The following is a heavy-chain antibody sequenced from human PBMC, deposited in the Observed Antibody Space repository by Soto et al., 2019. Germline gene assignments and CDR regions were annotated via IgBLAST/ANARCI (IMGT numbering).Heavy chain of an antibody. Sequence: EVQLVESGGGLVQPGGSLKLSCAASGFTFSDSAVHWVRQASGKGLEWVGRIRNKVNDYATSYAASVKGRFTIPRDDSKNTAYLQMNSLKTEDTALYYCARYEGDYPFDYWGQGTLVTVSS. CDR1: GFTFSDSA. V-gene: IGHV3-73*01. D-gene: IGHD3-10*01. CDR3: ARYEGDYPFDY. J-gene: IGHJ4*02. CDR2: IRNKVNDYAT.